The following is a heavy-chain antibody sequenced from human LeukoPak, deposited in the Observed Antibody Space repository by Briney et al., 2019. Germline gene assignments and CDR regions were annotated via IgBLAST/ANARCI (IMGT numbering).Heavy chain of an antibody. Sequence: GGSLRLSCAASGFTFSSHWMRWVRQAPGKGLMWISHIDSDGRTTNYADSVKGRFTISRDNAKNTLYLQMNSLRAEDMAVYYCVRALSGSGDYWGQGTLVTVSS. CDR2: IDSDGRTT. D-gene: IGHD1-26*01. CDR1: GFTFSSHW. J-gene: IGHJ4*02. V-gene: IGHV3-74*01. CDR3: VRALSGSGDY.